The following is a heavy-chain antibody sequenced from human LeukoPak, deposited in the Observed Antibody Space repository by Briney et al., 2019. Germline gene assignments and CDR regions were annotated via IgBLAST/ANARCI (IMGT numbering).Heavy chain of an antibody. D-gene: IGHD3-10*01. CDR2: IYWDDDK. V-gene: IGHV2-5*02. CDR3: AHSLVQGRSPPFDY. J-gene: IGHJ4*02. Sequence: SGPTLVKPTQTLTLTCTFSGSSLTTSGVGVGWIRQPPGKALEWLALIYWDDDKRYSPFLKSRLTITKDTSKDQVVLTMTNMDPVDTATYYCAHSLVQGRSPPFDYWGQGTLVTVSS. CDR1: GSSLTTSGVG.